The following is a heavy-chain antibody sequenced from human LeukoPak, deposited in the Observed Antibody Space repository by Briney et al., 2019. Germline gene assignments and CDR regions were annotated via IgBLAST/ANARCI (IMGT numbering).Heavy chain of an antibody. V-gene: IGHV1-8*01. CDR2: MNPNSGDT. CDR3: ARDGYDYVWGSYRLSH. CDR1: GYTFTSYD. D-gene: IGHD3-16*02. Sequence: GASVKVSCKASGYTFTSYDINWVRQATGQGLEWMGWMNPNSGDTDFAQKFQGRVTMTRDTSTSTVYMELSSLRSEDTAVYYCARDGYDYVWGSYRLSHWGQGTLVTVSS. J-gene: IGHJ4*02.